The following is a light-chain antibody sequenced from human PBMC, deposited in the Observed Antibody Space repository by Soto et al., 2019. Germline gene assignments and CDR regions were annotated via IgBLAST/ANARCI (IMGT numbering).Light chain of an antibody. CDR1: SSDLGAYDY. CDR2: EVT. Sequence: QSVLTQPASVSGSPGQSITISCTGTSSDLGAYDYVSWYQQHPGEAPTLLIYEVTNRPSGVSNRFSASKSGNTASLTISGLRAEDEAEYFCSSYTTSYSYVFXTGTKVTVL. J-gene: IGLJ1*01. V-gene: IGLV2-14*01. CDR3: SSYTTSYSYV.